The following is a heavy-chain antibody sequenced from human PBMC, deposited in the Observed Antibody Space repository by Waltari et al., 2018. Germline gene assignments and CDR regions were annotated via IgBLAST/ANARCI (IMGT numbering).Heavy chain of an antibody. CDR1: GFTFSNYW. Sequence: EVQLVESGGGLVQPGGSLGLSCAASGFTFSNYWLTWVRQVPGKGLEWVVNIKQDGRGIDYVDSVNGRFTSSRDNAKNSLFLKMNSLRAEDTAIYYCASDGVSSEYWGQGTLVTVSS. D-gene: IGHD3-3*01. V-gene: IGHV3-7*01. J-gene: IGHJ4*02. CDR2: IKQDGRGI. CDR3: ASDGVSSEY.